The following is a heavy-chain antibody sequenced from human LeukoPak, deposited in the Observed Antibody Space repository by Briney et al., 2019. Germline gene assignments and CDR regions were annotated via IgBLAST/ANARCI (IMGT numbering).Heavy chain of an antibody. D-gene: IGHD6-19*01. CDR2: IYSSGST. CDR3: ARERYNTGLYSDY. CDR1: GGSISGYY. J-gene: IGHJ4*02. Sequence: ETVSLTCTVSGGSISGYYWSWIRQPAGKGLEWIGRIYSSGSTNYNPSLKSRLTMSVDTSKKQFSLKLSSVTAADTAVYFCARERYNTGLYSDYWGQGTLVTVSS. V-gene: IGHV4-4*07.